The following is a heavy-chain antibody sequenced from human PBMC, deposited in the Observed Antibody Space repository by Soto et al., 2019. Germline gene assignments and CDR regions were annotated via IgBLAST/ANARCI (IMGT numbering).Heavy chain of an antibody. Sequence: QVQLVQSGAEVKKPGSSVKVSCKAPGGTFSSYAISWVRQAPGQGLAWMGGIIPIFGTANYAQNFQGRVTITADESTSTGYMELSSLRSEDTAVYYCARSQGGSSSLDIYYYSYYGMDVWGQGTTVTVSS. CDR2: IIPIFGTA. J-gene: IGHJ6*02. CDR3: ARSQGGSSSLDIYYYSYYGMDV. CDR1: GGTFSSYA. V-gene: IGHV1-69*01. D-gene: IGHD2-15*01.